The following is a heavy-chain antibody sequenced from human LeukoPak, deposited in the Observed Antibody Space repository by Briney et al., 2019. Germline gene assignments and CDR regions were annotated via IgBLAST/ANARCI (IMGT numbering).Heavy chain of an antibody. CDR2: ITFSSSII. D-gene: IGHD4-17*01. V-gene: IGHV3-48*01. CDR3: ARDRLHYGEYEKTFDY. Sequence: PGGSLRLSCAASGFTFSSYSMNWVRQAPGKGLEWVSYITFSSSIIYYADSVKGRFTISRDNAKNSLYLQMNSLRAEDTAVYYCARDRLHYGEYEKTFDYWGQETLVSVSS. J-gene: IGHJ4*02. CDR1: GFTFSSYS.